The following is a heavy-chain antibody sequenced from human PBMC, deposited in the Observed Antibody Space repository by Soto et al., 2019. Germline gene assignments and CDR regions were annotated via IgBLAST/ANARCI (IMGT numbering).Heavy chain of an antibody. V-gene: IGHV4-34*01. CDR1: GGSFSGYY. CDR3: ARAPVTTSGWFDP. CDR2: INHSGST. Sequence: SETLSLTCAVYGGSFSGYYWSWIRQPPGKGLEWIGEINHSGSTNYNPSLRSRVTISVDTSKNQFSRKLSSVTAADTAVYYCARAPVTTSGWFDPWGQGTLVTVSS. J-gene: IGHJ5*02. D-gene: IGHD4-4*01.